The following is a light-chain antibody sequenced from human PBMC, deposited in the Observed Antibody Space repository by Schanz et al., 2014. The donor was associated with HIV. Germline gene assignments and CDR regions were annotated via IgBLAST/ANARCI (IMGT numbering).Light chain of an antibody. CDR1: QSIGSN. J-gene: IGKJ4*01. CDR2: GAS. CDR3: HQYNNLPLT. Sequence: EMVMTQSPATLSASPGERATLSCRASQSIGSNLAWYQQKPGQAPRLLIYGASTRATGIPARFSGSGSGTQFTLTISSLQSEDLAVYYCHQYNNLPLTFGGGTKVEI. V-gene: IGKV3-15*01.